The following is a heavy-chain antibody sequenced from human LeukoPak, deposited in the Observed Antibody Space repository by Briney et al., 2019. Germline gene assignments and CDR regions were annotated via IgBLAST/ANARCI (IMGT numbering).Heavy chain of an antibody. D-gene: IGHD6-19*01. CDR1: GYSISSGYY. Sequence: SETLSLTCTVSGYSISSGYYWGWIRQPPGKGLEWIGSIYHSGSTYYNPSLKSRVTISVDTSKNQFSLKLSSVTAADTAVYYCARGLVNYFDHWGQGTLVTVTS. V-gene: IGHV4-38-2*02. J-gene: IGHJ4*02. CDR2: IYHSGST. CDR3: ARGLVNYFDH.